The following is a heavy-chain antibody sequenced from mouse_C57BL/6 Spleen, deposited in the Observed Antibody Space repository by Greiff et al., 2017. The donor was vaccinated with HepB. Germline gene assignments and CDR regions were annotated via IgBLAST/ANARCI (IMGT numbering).Heavy chain of an antibody. CDR1: GYTFTSYW. J-gene: IGHJ2*01. CDR2: IDPSDSYT. D-gene: IGHD1-1*02. Sequence: QVQLQQPGAELVMPGASVKLSCKASGYTFTSYWMHWVKQRPGQGLEWIGEIDPSDSYTNYNQKFKGKSTLTVDKSSSTAYMQLSSLTSEDSAVYYCARGGSDYFDYWGQGTTLTVSS. V-gene: IGHV1-69*01. CDR3: ARGGSDYFDY.